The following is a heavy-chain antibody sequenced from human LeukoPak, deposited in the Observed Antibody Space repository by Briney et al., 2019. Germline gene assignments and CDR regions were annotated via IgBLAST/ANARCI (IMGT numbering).Heavy chain of an antibody. D-gene: IGHD3-10*01. J-gene: IGHJ4*02. CDR2: INGDGSST. CDR3: ARDQPWGVANY. V-gene: IGHV3-74*01. CDR1: GFTFSSYS. Sequence: GGSLRLSCAASGFTFSSYSMKWVRQVPGKGLVWVSRINGDGSSTTYADSVKGRFTISRDNAKNTVYLQMNSLRGEDTAVYYCARDQPWGVANYWGQGTLVTVSS.